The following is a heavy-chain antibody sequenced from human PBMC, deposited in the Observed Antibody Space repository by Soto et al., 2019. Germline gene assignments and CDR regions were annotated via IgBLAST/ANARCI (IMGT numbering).Heavy chain of an antibody. V-gene: IGHV3-30-3*01. CDR1: GFTFSSYA. J-gene: IGHJ4*02. D-gene: IGHD3-16*01. Sequence: ESGGGVVQPGRSLRLSCAASGFTFSSYAMHWVRQAPGKGLEWVAVISFDGSNKYYADSVKGRFTISRDNSKNTLYLQMNSLRARDTAVYYCAIGPPAVEGGSGIYWGQGILVTVSS. CDR2: ISFDGSNK. CDR3: AIGPPAVEGGSGIY.